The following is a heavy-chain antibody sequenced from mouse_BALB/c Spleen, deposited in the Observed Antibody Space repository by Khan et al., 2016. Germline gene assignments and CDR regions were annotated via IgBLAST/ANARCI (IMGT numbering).Heavy chain of an antibody. CDR2: ISSGGTYT. V-gene: IGHV5-6-4*01. Sequence: EVELVESGGDLVKPGGSLKLSCAASGFIFSSYTMSWVRQTPEKRLEWVATISSGGTYTYYPDRVKGRFTISRDNAKKTLHLQMSSLKSEETAMYFCTNIYDGYYEFPYWGQGTLVTVSA. CDR1: GFIFSSYT. CDR3: TNIYDGYYEFPY. J-gene: IGHJ3*01. D-gene: IGHD2-3*01.